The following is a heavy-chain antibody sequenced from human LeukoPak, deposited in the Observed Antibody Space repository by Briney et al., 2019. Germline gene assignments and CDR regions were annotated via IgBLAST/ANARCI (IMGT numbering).Heavy chain of an antibody. J-gene: IGHJ4*02. D-gene: IGHD1-26*01. V-gene: IGHV1-46*01. CDR1: GYTITSYF. CDR3: ARVIVGEHYFDY. CDR2: VNPSGGST. Sequence: GASVKVSCKASGYTITSYFMHWVRQAPGQGLEWMGIVNPSGGSTSYAQKFQGRVTMTRDMSTSTVYMELSSLRSEDTAVYYCARVIVGEHYFDYWGQGTLVTVSS.